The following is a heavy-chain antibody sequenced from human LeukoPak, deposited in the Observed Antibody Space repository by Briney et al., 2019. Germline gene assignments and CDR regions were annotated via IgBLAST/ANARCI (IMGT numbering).Heavy chain of an antibody. CDR1: GFTFSSFS. Sequence: GGSLRLSCAASGFTFSSFSMNWVRQAPGKGLEWVSYISSGSSTIYYADSVKGRFTISRDNAKNSLYLQVNSLRDEDTAVYYCARAGGLLWFGEVLESSDAFHIWGQGTMVTVTS. CDR3: ARAGGLLWFGEVLESSDAFHI. J-gene: IGHJ3*02. CDR2: ISSGSSTI. V-gene: IGHV3-48*02. D-gene: IGHD3-10*01.